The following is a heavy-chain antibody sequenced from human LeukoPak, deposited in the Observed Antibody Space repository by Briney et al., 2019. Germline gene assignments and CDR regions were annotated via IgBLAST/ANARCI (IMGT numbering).Heavy chain of an antibody. V-gene: IGHV1-69*13. CDR2: IIPIFGTA. Sequence: SVKVSCKASGGTFSSYAISWVRQAPGQGLEWMGGIIPIFGTANYAQKFQGRVTITADESTSTAYMELSSLRSEDTAVYYCARDRTPYSSSPTFDYWGQGTLVTVSS. J-gene: IGHJ4*02. CDR3: ARDRTPYSSSPTFDY. CDR1: GGTFSSYA. D-gene: IGHD6-6*01.